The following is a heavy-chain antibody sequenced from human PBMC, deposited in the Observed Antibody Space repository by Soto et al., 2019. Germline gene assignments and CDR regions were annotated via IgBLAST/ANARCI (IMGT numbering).Heavy chain of an antibody. Sequence: QVQLVQSGAEVKKPGASVKVSCKASGDTFTDYYIHWVRQAPGQGLEWRGTVNPSGGDTTYAQHSAGRTNMTRATSTSTLFMVLTGLTPVDTAVYYWAGGGPVVVVTAALDSWGQGTLVTVCS. V-gene: IGHV1-46*03. J-gene: IGHJ4*02. CDR2: VNPSGGDT. D-gene: IGHD2-21*02. CDR3: AGGGPVVVVTAALDS. CDR1: GDTFTDYY.